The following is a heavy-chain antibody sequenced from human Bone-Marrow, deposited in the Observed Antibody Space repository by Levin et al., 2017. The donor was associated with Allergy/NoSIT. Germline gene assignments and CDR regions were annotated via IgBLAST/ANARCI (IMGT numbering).Heavy chain of an antibody. CDR3: ATSTGQNLVTSFDY. J-gene: IGHJ4*02. CDR2: FDLEDGET. CDR1: GYTLSHLS. V-gene: IGHV1-24*01. Sequence: GESLKISCKVSGYTLSHLSMHWVRQAPGIGLEWMGGFDLEDGETVYAQKFQGRVTMTEDTSTDTAHMELSSLRSDDTAVYYCATSTGQNLVTSFDYWGQGTLVTVSS. D-gene: IGHD1-14*01.